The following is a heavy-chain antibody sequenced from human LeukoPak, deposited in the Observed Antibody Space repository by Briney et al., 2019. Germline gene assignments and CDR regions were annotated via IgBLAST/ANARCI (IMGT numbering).Heavy chain of an antibody. J-gene: IGHJ4*02. Sequence: PGGSLRLSCAASGFSFSSYWMSWVRPARGKGLEWVANIKQDGSEKYYVDSVKGRFTISRDNAKNSLYLQMNSLRAEDTAVYYCVLPYSYGYFDYWGQGTLVTVSS. CDR1: GFSFSSYW. CDR2: IKQDGSEK. V-gene: IGHV3-7*01. D-gene: IGHD5-18*01. CDR3: VLPYSYGYFDY.